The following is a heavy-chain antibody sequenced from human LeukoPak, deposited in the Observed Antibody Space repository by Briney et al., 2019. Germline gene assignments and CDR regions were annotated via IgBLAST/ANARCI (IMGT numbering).Heavy chain of an antibody. CDR3: ASTSGWYTSGYYYYYYMDV. CDR1: GYTFTGYY. V-gene: IGHV1-2*06. Sequence: ASVKVSCKASGYTFTGYYMHWVRQAPGQGLEWMGRINPNSGGTNYAQKFQGRVTMTRDTSISTAYMEQSRLRSDDTAVYYCASTSGWYTSGYYYYYYMDVWGKGTTVTVSS. J-gene: IGHJ6*03. D-gene: IGHD6-19*01. CDR2: INPNSGGT.